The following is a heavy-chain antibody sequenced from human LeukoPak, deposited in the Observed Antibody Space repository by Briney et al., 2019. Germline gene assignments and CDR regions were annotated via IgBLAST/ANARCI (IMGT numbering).Heavy chain of an antibody. J-gene: IGHJ4*02. D-gene: IGHD3-3*01. Sequence: PGGSLRLSCAASGFTFSNYGMNWVRQAPGKGLEWVSYISSGSTTIYYADSVKGRFTISRDDAKNSLYLQMSSLRAEDTAVYYCARDGDSFDYWGQGTLVTVSS. CDR1: GFTFSNYG. CDR3: ARDGDSFDY. CDR2: ISSGSTTI. V-gene: IGHV3-48*04.